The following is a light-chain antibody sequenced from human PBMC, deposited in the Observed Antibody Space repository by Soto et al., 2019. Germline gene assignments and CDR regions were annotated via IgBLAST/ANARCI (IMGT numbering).Light chain of an antibody. CDR2: WAS. J-gene: IGKJ1*01. CDR1: QNILYVSDNKNY. CDR3: QQYYSSPPT. Sequence: DILLTQSPDSLAVSLGERATINCKSSQNILYVSDNKNYLSWYQQRPGQPPKLLFYWASTRESGVPDRFSGSGSGTHFTLTITSLQAEDVEVYYCQQYYSSPPTFGQGTKVDIK. V-gene: IGKV4-1*01.